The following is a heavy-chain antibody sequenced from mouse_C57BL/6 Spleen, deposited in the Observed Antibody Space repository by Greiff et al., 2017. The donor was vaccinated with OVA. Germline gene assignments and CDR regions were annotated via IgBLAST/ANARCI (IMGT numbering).Heavy chain of an antibody. CDR2: IDPSDSYT. D-gene: IGHD3-2*02. Sequence: VQLQQPGAELVRPGTSVKLSCKASGYTFTSYWMHWVKQRPGQGLEWIGVIDPSDSYTNYNQKFKGKATLTVDPSSSTAYMQLSSLTSEDSAVYYCAIGGSGYFDYWGQGTTLTVSS. J-gene: IGHJ2*01. CDR1: GYTFTSYW. CDR3: AIGGSGYFDY. V-gene: IGHV1-59*01.